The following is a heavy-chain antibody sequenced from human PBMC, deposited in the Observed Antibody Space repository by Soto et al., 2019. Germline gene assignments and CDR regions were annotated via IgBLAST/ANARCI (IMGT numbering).Heavy chain of an antibody. D-gene: IGHD1-26*01. Sequence: SETLSLTCTVSGGSVSSGSYYWSWIRQPPGKGLEWIGYIYYTGSTNYNPSLKSRVTISVDTSKNQFSLKLSSVTAADTAVYYCTGVGVPKFYAQDYYYGMDVWGQGTTVTVSS. CDR1: GGSVSSGSYY. V-gene: IGHV4-61*01. CDR2: IYYTGST. CDR3: TGVGVPKFYAQDYYYGMDV. J-gene: IGHJ6*02.